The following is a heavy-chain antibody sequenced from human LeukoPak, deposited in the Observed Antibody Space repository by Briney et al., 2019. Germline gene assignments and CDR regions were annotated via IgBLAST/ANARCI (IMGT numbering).Heavy chain of an antibody. J-gene: IGHJ4*02. V-gene: IGHV4-59*11. CDR2: MFDTVST. CDR3: ATIKRGSTYGYFDF. CDR1: GASTASHY. Sequence: AETLSLTCTVSGASTASHYWTWLRQPPGKELEWVAYMFDTVSTKSNPSLKSRLTLSVDTSKKQLSLRLSSVTAADTAVYYCATIKRGSTYGYFDFWGQGIKVTVSS. D-gene: IGHD5-18*01.